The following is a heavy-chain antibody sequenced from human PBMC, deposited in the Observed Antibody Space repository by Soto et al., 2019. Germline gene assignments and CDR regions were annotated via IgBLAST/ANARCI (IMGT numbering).Heavy chain of an antibody. Sequence: SETLSLTSTVSGGSISSGDYYWSWIRQPPGKGLEWIGYIYYSGSTYYNPSLKSRVTISVDTSKNQFSLMLSSVTAADTAVYYCAGDIGYCSGGSCYGYFDYWGQGTLVTVSS. CDR2: IYYSGST. V-gene: IGHV4-30-4*01. D-gene: IGHD2-15*01. CDR1: GGSISSGDYY. CDR3: AGDIGYCSGGSCYGYFDY. J-gene: IGHJ4*02.